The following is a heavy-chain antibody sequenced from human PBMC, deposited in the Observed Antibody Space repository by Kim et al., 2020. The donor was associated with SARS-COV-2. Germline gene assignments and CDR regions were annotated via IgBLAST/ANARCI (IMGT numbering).Heavy chain of an antibody. J-gene: IGHJ4*02. CDR3: ARGRTTIAARHIVFDY. V-gene: IGHV4-34*01. Sequence: SETLSLTCAVYGGSFSGYYWSWIRQPPGKGLEWIGEINHSGSTNYNPSLKSRVTISVDTSKNQFSLKLSSVTAADTAVYYCARGRTTIAARHIVFDYWGQGTLVTVSS. D-gene: IGHD6-6*01. CDR1: GGSFSGYY. CDR2: INHSGST.